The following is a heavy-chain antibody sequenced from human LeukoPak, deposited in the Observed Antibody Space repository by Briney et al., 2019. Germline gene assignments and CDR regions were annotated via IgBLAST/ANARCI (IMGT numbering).Heavy chain of an antibody. J-gene: IGHJ3*02. Sequence: PSETLSLTCAVYGGSLSGYYWSWIRQPPGKGLEWIGEINHSGSTNYNPSLKSRVTISVDKSKNHFSLNLGSVTAADTAVYYCASYAQWPLGGAFDIWGQGIMVTVSS. V-gene: IGHV4-34*01. CDR1: GGSLSGYY. CDR3: ASYAQWPLGGAFDI. D-gene: IGHD6-19*01. CDR2: INHSGST.